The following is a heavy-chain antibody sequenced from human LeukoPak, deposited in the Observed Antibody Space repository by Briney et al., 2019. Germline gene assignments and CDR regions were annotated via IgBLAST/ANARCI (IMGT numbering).Heavy chain of an antibody. Sequence: ASVKVSCKASGYTLTELSMHWVRQAPGKGLEWMGGFDPEDGETIYAQKFQGRVTMTEDTSTDTAYMELSSLRSEDTAVYYCATGPGDYVSFGYWGQGTLVTVSS. CDR2: FDPEDGET. J-gene: IGHJ4*02. V-gene: IGHV1-24*01. CDR1: GYTLTELS. CDR3: ATGPGDYVSFGY. D-gene: IGHD4-17*01.